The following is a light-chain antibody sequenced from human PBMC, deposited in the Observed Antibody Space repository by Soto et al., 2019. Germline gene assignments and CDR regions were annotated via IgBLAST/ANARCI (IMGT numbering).Light chain of an antibody. V-gene: IGKV1-39*01. Sequence: IQITHSPSSLSASVADRVTITFLASQSISSYLNWYQQKPGKAPKLLIYAASSLQSGVPSRFSGSGSGTAFTLTISSLQPEDFATYYCQKSYSTPVKFGQGTKVDIK. CDR2: AAS. CDR3: QKSYSTPVK. J-gene: IGKJ1*01. CDR1: QSISSY.